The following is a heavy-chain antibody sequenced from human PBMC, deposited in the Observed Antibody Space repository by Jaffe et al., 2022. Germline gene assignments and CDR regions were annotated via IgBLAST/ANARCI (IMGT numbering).Heavy chain of an antibody. D-gene: IGHD3-3*01. CDR1: GFTFSSYS. V-gene: IGHV3-21*01. CDR3: ARDFGGPPLGGFGTIFGVDRSCAFDI. CDR2: ISSSSSYI. Sequence: EVQLVESGGGLVKPGGSLRLSCAASGFTFSSYSMNWVRQAPGKGLEWVSSISSSSSYIYYADSVKGRFTISRDNAKNSLYLQMNSLRAEDTAVYYCARDFGGPPLGGFGTIFGVDRSCAFDIWGQGTMVTVSS. J-gene: IGHJ3*02.